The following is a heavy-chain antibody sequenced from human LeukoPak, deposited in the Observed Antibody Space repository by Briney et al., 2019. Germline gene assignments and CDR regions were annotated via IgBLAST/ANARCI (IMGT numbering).Heavy chain of an antibody. D-gene: IGHD2-2*01. CDR2: IYPGDSDI. V-gene: IGHV5-51*01. Sequence: GESPKISCKGSGYSYTSYWIGWVRQMPGKGLEWMGIIYPGDSDITYSPSFQGQVTISADKSISTAYLQWSSLKASDTAMYYCARRGYCSSTNCPRAFDIWGQGTMVTVSS. J-gene: IGHJ3*02. CDR1: GYSYTSYW. CDR3: ARRGYCSSTNCPRAFDI.